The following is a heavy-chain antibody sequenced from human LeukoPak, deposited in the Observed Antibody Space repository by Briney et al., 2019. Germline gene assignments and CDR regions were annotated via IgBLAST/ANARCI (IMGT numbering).Heavy chain of an antibody. V-gene: IGHV3-7*01. Sequence: GGSLRPSCAASGFTFRHYWVSWVRQAPGKGLEWVANMNQDGREKYYVDSVKGRFTISRDNAKNSLYLQMNSLRAEDTAVYYCARDDYGPAGYGGQGTLVTVSS. J-gene: IGHJ4*02. CDR3: ARDDYGPAGY. CDR2: MNQDGREK. D-gene: IGHD4-17*01. CDR1: GFTFRHYW.